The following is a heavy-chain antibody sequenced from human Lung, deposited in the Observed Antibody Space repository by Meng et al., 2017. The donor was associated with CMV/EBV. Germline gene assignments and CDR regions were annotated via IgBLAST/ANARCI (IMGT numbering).Heavy chain of an antibody. Sequence: GGSLRLSCAASGFTFSDYYMSWIRQAPGKGLEWVSYISSSGSTIYYADSVKGRFTISRDNAKNSLYLQMNSLRAEDTAVYYCARDLIVVVPAAPLDYYGMDVWGQGTXVTVSS. J-gene: IGHJ6*02. D-gene: IGHD2-2*01. CDR2: ISSSGSTI. CDR3: ARDLIVVVPAAPLDYYGMDV. V-gene: IGHV3-11*04. CDR1: GFTFSDYY.